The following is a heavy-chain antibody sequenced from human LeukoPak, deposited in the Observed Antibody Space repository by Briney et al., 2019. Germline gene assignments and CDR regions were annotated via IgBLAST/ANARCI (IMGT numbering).Heavy chain of an antibody. D-gene: IGHD3-22*01. CDR2: ISDTGTT. V-gene: IGHV4-59*01. CDR3: ATGYYEPFEK. Sequence: SEALSLTCTVSGGSISSYYWNWIRQPPGKGPEWIGCISDTGTTKYNPAFKSRVTISVDTSKNQFSLKLTSVTAADTAVYFCATGYYEPFEKWGQGTLVSVSS. J-gene: IGHJ4*02. CDR1: GGSISSYY.